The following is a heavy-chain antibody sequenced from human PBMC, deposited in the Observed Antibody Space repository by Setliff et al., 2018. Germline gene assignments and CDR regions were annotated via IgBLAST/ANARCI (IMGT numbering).Heavy chain of an antibody. V-gene: IGHV3-7*05. J-gene: IGHJ5*02. Sequence: GGSLRLSCAASGFTFGDFTMSWVRQAPGKGLEWVANIKHDGSENDYVDSVKGRFTISRDNAKNSLCLQINSLRAGDTAVYYCARVCCYYNSGSSPNWFDPWGQGTLVTVSS. CDR1: GFTFGDFT. CDR2: IKHDGSEN. D-gene: IGHD3-10*01. CDR3: ARVCCYYNSGSSPNWFDP.